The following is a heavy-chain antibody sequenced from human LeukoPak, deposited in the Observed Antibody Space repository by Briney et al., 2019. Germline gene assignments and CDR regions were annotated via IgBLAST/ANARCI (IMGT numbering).Heavy chain of an antibody. CDR3: ARSDWFDP. J-gene: IGHJ5*02. Sequence: GGSLRLSCAASGFSFRNAWMHWVCQAPGKGLVWVSRIKGDGSVTVYADSVKGRFTISRDNAKNTLYLQMNSLRVEDTAVYYCARSDWFDPWGQGTLVTVSS. CDR2: IKGDGSVT. CDR1: GFSFRNAW. D-gene: IGHD3-3*01. V-gene: IGHV3-74*01.